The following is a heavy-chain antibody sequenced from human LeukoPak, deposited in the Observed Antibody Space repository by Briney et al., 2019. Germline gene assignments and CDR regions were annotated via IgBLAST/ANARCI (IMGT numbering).Heavy chain of an antibody. CDR1: GFTFSSYA. CDR2: ISPSSHYI. CDR3: AKVIVGTFAILES. D-gene: IGHD3/OR15-3a*01. Sequence: GGSLRLSCAASGFTFSSYAMHWVRQAPGKGLEWVSSISPSSHYIYYADSVRGRFTISRDNARNSLYLQMNSLRDEDTAVYYCAKVIVGTFAILESWGQGTLVTVSS. V-gene: IGHV3-21*04. J-gene: IGHJ4*02.